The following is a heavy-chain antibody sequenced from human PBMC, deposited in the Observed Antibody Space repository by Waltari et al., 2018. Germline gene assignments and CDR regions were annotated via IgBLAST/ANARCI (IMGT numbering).Heavy chain of an antibody. CDR3: ARESEGNDYYYYGMDV. CDR1: GGTFSSYT. V-gene: IGHV1-69*08. Sequence: QVQLVQSGAEVKKPGSSVKVSCKASGGTFSSYTISWVRQAPGKGLEWMGRIMPILGIGNYAQKFQGRGTITADKATSTAYMELSSLGSEDTAVDYWARESEGNDYYYYGMDVWGQGTTVTVSS. J-gene: IGHJ6*02. CDR2: IMPILGIG. D-gene: IGHD1-1*01.